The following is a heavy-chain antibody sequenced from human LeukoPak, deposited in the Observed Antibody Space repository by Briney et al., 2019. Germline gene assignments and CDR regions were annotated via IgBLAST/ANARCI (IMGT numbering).Heavy chain of an antibody. D-gene: IGHD6-19*01. CDR1: GGTFSSYA. Sequence: ASVKVSCTASGGTFSSYAISWVRQASGQGLEWMGGIIPIFGTANYAQKFQGRVTITADESTSTAYMELSSLRSEDTAVYYCAREQIAVAGVNWFDPWGQGTPVTVSS. CDR2: IIPIFGTA. CDR3: AREQIAVAGVNWFDP. J-gene: IGHJ5*02. V-gene: IGHV1-69*13.